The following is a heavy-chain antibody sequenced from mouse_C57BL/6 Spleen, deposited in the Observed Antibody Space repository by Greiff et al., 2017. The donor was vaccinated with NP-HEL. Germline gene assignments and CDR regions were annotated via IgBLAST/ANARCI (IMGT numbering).Heavy chain of an antibody. J-gene: IGHJ2*01. Sequence: EVKLMESGGGLVKPGGSLKLSCAASGFTFSSYTMSWVRQTPEKRLEWVATISGGGGNTYYPDSVKGRFTITRDNAKNTLYLQMSSLSSEDTALYYCARPSYDYYFDYWGQGTTLTVSS. CDR2: ISGGGGNT. CDR3: ARPSYDYYFDY. V-gene: IGHV5-9*01. D-gene: IGHD2-4*01. CDR1: GFTFSSYT.